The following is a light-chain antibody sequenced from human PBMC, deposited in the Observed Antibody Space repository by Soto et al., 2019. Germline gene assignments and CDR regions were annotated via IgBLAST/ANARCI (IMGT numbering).Light chain of an antibody. J-gene: IGKJ1*01. CDR2: AAS. CDR1: QGISTY. Sequence: DIQMTQSPSSLSASVGDRVTITCRASQGISTYLNWYQQKPGKAPKLLIYAASSLQSGVPSRLSGSGSETDFTLTISSLQPEDFATYSCQQTYSTTWTFGQGTKVEIK. CDR3: QQTYSTTWT. V-gene: IGKV1-39*01.